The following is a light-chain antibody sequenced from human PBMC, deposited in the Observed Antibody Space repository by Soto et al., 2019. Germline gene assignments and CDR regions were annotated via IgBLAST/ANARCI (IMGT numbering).Light chain of an antibody. J-gene: IGLJ2*01. V-gene: IGLV1-40*01. CDR2: GNT. CDR3: QSYDSSLSGSV. Sequence: QAVVTQPPSVSGAPGQGVSISCTGSSSNFGAGYDVHWYQQVPGTAPRLLIYGNTIRPSGVPDRFSGSKSGTTASLAINGIQAEDEADYYCQSYDSSLSGSVFGGGTKLTVL. CDR1: SSNFGAGYD.